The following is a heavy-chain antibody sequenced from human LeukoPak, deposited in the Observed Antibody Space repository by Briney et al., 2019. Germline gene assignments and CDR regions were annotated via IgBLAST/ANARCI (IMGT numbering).Heavy chain of an antibody. Sequence: GESLKISCKGSGYSFTSYWIGWVRQMPGKGLEWMGIIYPGDSDTRYSPSFQGQVTITADKSISTAYLQWSSLKASDTAMYYCARGRLEGYCSGGSCLEYFQHWGQGTLVTVSS. CDR1: GYSFTSYW. CDR2: IYPGDSDT. CDR3: ARGRLEGYCSGGSCLEYFQH. V-gene: IGHV5-51*01. D-gene: IGHD2-15*01. J-gene: IGHJ1*01.